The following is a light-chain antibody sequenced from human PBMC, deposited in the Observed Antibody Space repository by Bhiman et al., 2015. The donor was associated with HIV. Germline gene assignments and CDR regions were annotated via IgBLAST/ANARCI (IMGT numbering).Light chain of an antibody. CDR1: SSDIGGSDS. CDR3: GAWDSSLSAYV. V-gene: IGLV2-14*03. J-gene: IGLJ1*01. Sequence: QSALTQPASVSGSPGQSITISCSGTSSDIGGSDSVSWYQHHPGKAPKLIIYDVSKWPAGVSSRFSGSKSGNTASLAISGLQAEDEADYYCGAWDSSLSAYVFGPGTRVTVL. CDR2: DVS.